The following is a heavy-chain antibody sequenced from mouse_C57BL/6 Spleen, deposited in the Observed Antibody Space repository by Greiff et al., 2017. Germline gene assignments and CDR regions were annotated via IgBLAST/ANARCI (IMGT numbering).Heavy chain of an antibody. V-gene: IGHV5-16*01. CDR1: GFTFSDYY. CDR2: INSDGSTT. Sequence: DVMLEESEGGLVQPGSSMKLSCTASGFTFSDYYMAWVRQVPEQGLEWVANINSDGSTTYYLDSLKSRFIISRDNAKNIQYLQMTSLKSEDTATYYCARDVSTGTTYFDYWGQGTTLTVSS. CDR3: ARDVSTGTTYFDY. D-gene: IGHD4-1*01. J-gene: IGHJ2*01.